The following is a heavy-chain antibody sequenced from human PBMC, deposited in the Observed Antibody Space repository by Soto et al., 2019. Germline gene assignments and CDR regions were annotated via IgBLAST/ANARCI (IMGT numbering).Heavy chain of an antibody. Sequence: ASVKVSCKASGYTFTSYDINWVRQATGQGLEWMGWMNPNSGNTGYAQKFQGRVTMTRNTSISTAYMELSSLRSEDTAVYYCARGNAGFGELPALDYYYYMDVWGKGTTVTVSS. CDR3: ARGNAGFGELPALDYYYYMDV. V-gene: IGHV1-8*01. J-gene: IGHJ6*03. D-gene: IGHD3-10*01. CDR2: MNPNSGNT. CDR1: GYTFTSYD.